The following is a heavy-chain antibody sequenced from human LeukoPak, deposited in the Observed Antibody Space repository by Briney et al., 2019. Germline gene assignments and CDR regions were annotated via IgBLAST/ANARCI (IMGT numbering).Heavy chain of an antibody. CDR1: GGSISSGDYY. Sequence: SQTLSLTCTVSGGSISSGDYYWSWIRQPPGKGLEWIGYIYYSGSTYYNPSLKSRVTISVDTSKNQFSLKLSSVTAADTAVYYCARAGDYVWGSYRYALDYWGQGTLVTVSS. V-gene: IGHV4-30-4*01. J-gene: IGHJ4*02. D-gene: IGHD3-16*02. CDR2: IYYSGST. CDR3: ARAGDYVWGSYRYALDY.